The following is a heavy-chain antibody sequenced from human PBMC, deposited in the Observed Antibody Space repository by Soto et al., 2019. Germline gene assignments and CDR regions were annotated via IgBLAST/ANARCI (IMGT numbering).Heavy chain of an antibody. CDR2: INHSGST. J-gene: IGHJ6*02. D-gene: IGHD2-21*01. CDR1: GESFSGYY. CDR3: ERQSLISLYYYVLDV. V-gene: IGHV4-34*01. Sequence: SDTLSLTCAVFGESFSGYYWTWIRQPPGKGLEWIGKINHSGSTNYNPSLRSRVTISVDTSKNQFSLKLSSVTAADTAIYYCERQSLISLYYYVLDVWGQGTTVNVSS.